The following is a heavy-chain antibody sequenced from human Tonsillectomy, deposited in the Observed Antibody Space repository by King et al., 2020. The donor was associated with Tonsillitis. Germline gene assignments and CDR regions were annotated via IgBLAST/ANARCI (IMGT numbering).Heavy chain of an antibody. J-gene: IGHJ4*02. CDR2: IYWDDTE. D-gene: IGHD7-27*01. CDR3: ARTGEPYFDS. V-gene: IGHV2-5*02. CDR1: WLSVTTGGVG. Sequence: TLKESRPTLVKPTQTLTLTCTVSWLSVTTGGVGGGWIRQPPGKALEWLALIYWDDTEYYRPSLKNRLNITKDNSKNQVVLTMTNMDPVDTATYYCARTGEPYFDSWGQGTLVIVSS.